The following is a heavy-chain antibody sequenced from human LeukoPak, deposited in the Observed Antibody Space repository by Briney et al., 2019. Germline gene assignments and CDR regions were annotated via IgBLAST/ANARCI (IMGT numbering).Heavy chain of an antibody. CDR2: INSNSGDT. Sequence: ASVKVSGKASGYTFTGNYMHWVRQAPGQGLEWMGRINSNSGDTNFAQKFQGRVTMTRDTSTSTVYMELSSLRSEDTAVYYCARDRPLESYDYWGREPWSPSPQ. CDR3: ARDRPLESYDY. V-gene: IGHV1-2*06. J-gene: IGHJ4*02. D-gene: IGHD3-3*01. CDR1: GYTFTGNY.